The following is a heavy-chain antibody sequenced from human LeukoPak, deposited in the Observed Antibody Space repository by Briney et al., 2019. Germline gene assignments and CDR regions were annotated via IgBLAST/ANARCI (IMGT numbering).Heavy chain of an antibody. J-gene: IGHJ6*02. CDR2: INPSGGST. D-gene: IGHD5-24*01. V-gene: IGHV1-46*01. Sequence: ASVKVSCTASGYTFTSYYMHWVRQAPGQGLEWMGIINPSGGSTSYAQKFQGRVTMTRDTSTSTVYMELSSLRSEDTAVYYCARGRGMATTYYYGMDVWGQGTTVTVSS. CDR1: GYTFTSYY. CDR3: ARGRGMATTYYYGMDV.